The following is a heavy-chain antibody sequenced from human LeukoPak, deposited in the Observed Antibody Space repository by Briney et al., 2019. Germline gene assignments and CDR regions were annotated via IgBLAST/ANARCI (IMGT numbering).Heavy chain of an antibody. Sequence: PSETLSLTCTVSGGSISSYYWSWIRQPPGKGLEWIGYIYYSGSTNYNPSLKSRVTISVDTSKNQFSPKLSSVTAADTAVYYCARVWGYYAHDAFDIWGQGTMVTVSS. J-gene: IGHJ3*02. CDR2: IYYSGST. CDR1: GGSISSYY. D-gene: IGHD3-10*01. CDR3: ARVWGYYAHDAFDI. V-gene: IGHV4-59*12.